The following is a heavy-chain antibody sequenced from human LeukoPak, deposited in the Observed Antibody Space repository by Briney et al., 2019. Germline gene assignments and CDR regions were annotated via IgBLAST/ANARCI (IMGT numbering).Heavy chain of an antibody. CDR2: ISWNSGNI. V-gene: IGHV3-9*01. CDR3: ARGGSGWT. CDR1: GFTFEDYS. D-gene: IGHD6-19*01. J-gene: IGHJ5*02. Sequence: PGGSLRLSCAASGFTFEDYSMHWARQAPGKGLEWVSGISWNSGNIGYADSVKGRFTISRDNAKNSLYLQMNSLRAEDTAVYYCARGGSGWTWGQGTLVTVSS.